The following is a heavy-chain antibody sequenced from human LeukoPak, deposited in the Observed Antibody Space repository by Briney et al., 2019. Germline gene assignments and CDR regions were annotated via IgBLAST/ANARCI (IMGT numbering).Heavy chain of an antibody. J-gene: IGHJ4*02. CDR3: ARAVATRGNYFDY. Sequence: SETLSLTCTVSGGSISSYYWSWIRQPPGKGLEWIGYIYYSGSTNYNPSLKSRVTISVDTSKNQLSLKLSSVTAADTAVYYCARAVATRGNYFDYWGQGTLVTVSS. D-gene: IGHD5-12*01. CDR1: GGSISSYY. CDR2: IYYSGST. V-gene: IGHV4-59*01.